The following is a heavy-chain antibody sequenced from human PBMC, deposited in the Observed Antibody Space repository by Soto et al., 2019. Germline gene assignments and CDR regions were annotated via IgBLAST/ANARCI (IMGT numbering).Heavy chain of an antibody. D-gene: IGHD4-4*01. Sequence: ASVKVSCKASGHTFTSYGISWVRQAPGQGLEWMGWISAYNGNTNYAQKLQGRVTMTTDTSTSTAYMELRSLRSDDTAVYYCARGETAVTPGYYYYMDVWGKGTTVTVSS. J-gene: IGHJ6*03. V-gene: IGHV1-18*01. CDR2: ISAYNGNT. CDR3: ARGETAVTPGYYYYMDV. CDR1: GHTFTSYG.